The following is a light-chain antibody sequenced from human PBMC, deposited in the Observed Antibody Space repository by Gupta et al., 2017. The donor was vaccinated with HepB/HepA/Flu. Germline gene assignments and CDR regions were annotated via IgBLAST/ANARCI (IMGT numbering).Light chain of an antibody. CDR3: SSYKSSSTLEV. V-gene: IGLV2-14*01. CDR1: SSDVVGYNY. Sequence: QSALTQPASVSGSPGQSITISCTGASSDVVGYNYVSWYQQHPGKAPKLMIYEVSNRPSGVSKRFSGSKSGNTASLTIFGLQAEDEADYYCSSYKSSSTLEVFGTGTKVTVL. J-gene: IGLJ1*01. CDR2: EVS.